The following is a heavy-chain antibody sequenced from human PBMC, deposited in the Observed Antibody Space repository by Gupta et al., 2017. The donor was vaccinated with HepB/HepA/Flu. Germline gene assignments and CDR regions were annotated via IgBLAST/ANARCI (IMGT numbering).Heavy chain of an antibody. CDR2: LSGDSITT. V-gene: IGHV3-23*01. D-gene: IGHD2-21*02. CDR3: AKKRAKPTAWVNIRDFDY. Sequence: EVRLLESGGGLVQPGGSLRLSCAASGFTFSTYAMGWVRQGPGQGLEWVSMLSGDSITTFHADSGRGRFSISRDNSKNTVYPQMDSLRTEETDTYYCAKKRAKPTAWVNIRDFDYWGQGTLVTVS. CDR1: GFTFSTYA. J-gene: IGHJ4*02.